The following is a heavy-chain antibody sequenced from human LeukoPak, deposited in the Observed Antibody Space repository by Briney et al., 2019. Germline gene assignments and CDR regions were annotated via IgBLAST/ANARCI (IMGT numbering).Heavy chain of an antibody. CDR1: GGSISSGSYY. Sequence: SQTLSLTCTVSGGSISSGSYYWNWIRQPAGKGLEWIGRIYTSGSTNYNPSLKSRVTISLDTSKNHFSLELSSVTAADTAVYYCARNPSYGDQTFDYWGQGTLVTVSS. J-gene: IGHJ4*02. V-gene: IGHV4-61*02. CDR2: IYTSGST. CDR3: ARNPSYGDQTFDY. D-gene: IGHD4-17*01.